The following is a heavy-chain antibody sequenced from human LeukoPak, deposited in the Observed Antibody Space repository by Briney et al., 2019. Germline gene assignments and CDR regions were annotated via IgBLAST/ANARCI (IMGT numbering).Heavy chain of an antibody. CDR1: GYTFTGYY. J-gene: IGHJ4*02. CDR3: AKNPYEYYFDY. D-gene: IGHD5-12*01. Sequence: ASGKVSCKASGYTFTGYYMHWVRQAPGQGLEWMGWINPNSGDTNYAQKFQGRVTMTRDTSIRTAYLELSGLRSDDTAVYYCAKNPYEYYFDYWGQGTLVTVSS. CDR2: INPNSGDT. V-gene: IGHV1-2*02.